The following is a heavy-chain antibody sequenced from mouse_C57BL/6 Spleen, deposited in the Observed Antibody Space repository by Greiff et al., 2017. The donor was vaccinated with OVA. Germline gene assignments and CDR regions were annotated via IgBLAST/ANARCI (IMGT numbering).Heavy chain of an antibody. CDR1: GFSLTSYG. D-gene: IGHD1-1*01. V-gene: IGHV2-2*01. CDR3: ARKDYGSSDGYFDV. CDR2: IWSGGST. J-gene: IGHJ1*03. Sequence: VQLVESGPGLVQPSQSLSITCTVSGFSLTSYGVHWVRQSPGKGLEWLGVIWSGGSTDYNAAFISRLSISKDNSKSQVFFKMNSLQADDTAIYYCARKDYGSSDGYFDVWGTGTTGTVSS.